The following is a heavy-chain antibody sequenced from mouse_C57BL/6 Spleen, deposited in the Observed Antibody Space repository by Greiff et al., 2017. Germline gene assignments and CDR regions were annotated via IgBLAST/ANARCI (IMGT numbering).Heavy chain of an antibody. J-gene: IGHJ1*03. CDR1: GYTFTSYG. Sequence: VQGVESGAELARPGASVKLSCKASGYTFTSYGISWVKQRTGQGLEWIGEIYPRSGNTYYNEKFKGKATLTADKSSSTAYMELRSLTSEDSAVYFCARKEEPYSYGSSLYWYFDVWGTGTTVTVSS. CDR2: IYPRSGNT. D-gene: IGHD1-1*01. V-gene: IGHV1-81*01. CDR3: ARKEEPYSYGSSLYWYFDV.